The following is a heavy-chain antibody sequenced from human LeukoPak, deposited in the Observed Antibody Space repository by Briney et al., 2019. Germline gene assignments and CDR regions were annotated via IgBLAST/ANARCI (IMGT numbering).Heavy chain of an antibody. CDR3: ARRRPAYSYYYYYVDV. J-gene: IGHJ6*03. Sequence: ASVKVSCKASGYTFTGYYMHWVRQAPGQGLEWMGWINPNSGGTNYAQKFQGRVTMTRDTSISTAYMELSRLRSDDTAVYYCARRRPAYSYYYYYVDVWGKGTTVTVSS. V-gene: IGHV1-2*02. CDR2: INPNSGGT. D-gene: IGHD2-2*01. CDR1: GYTFTGYY.